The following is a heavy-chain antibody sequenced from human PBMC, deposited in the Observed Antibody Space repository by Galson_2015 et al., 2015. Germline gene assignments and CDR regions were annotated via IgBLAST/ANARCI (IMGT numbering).Heavy chain of an antibody. V-gene: IGHV1-69*13. CDR3: ATVTPTPPYFYYMDV. CDR1: GGTFSSYA. CDR2: IIPIFGTA. Sequence: SVKVSCKASGGTFSSYAISWVRQAPGQGLEWMGGIIPIFGTANYAQKFQGRVTITADESTSTAYMELSSLRSEDTAVYYCATVTPTPPYFYYMDVWGKGTTVTVSS. D-gene: IGHD4-17*01. J-gene: IGHJ6*03.